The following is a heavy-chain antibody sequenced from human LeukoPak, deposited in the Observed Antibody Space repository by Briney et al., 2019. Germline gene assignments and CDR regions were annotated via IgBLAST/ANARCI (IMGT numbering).Heavy chain of an antibody. CDR1: GYSISSGYY. CDR3: ERGRSGPFDY. Sequence: SETLSLTCTVSGYSISSGYYWGWIRQPPGKGLEWIGSIYHSGSTYYNPSLKSRVTISVDTSKNQFSLKLSSVTAADTAVYYCERGRSGPFDYWGQGTMVSDSS. J-gene: IGHJ4*02. D-gene: IGHD6-19*01. CDR2: IYHSGST. V-gene: IGHV4-38-2*02.